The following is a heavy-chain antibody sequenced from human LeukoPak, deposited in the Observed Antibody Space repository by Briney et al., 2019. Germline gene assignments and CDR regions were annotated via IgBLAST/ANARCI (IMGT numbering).Heavy chain of an antibody. CDR1: GFTFSSYS. J-gene: IGHJ4*02. D-gene: IGHD6-6*01. V-gene: IGHV3-21*01. CDR3: ARDNPARPRFDY. Sequence: GGSLRLTCAASGFTFSSYSMNWVRQAPGKGLEWVSSISSSSSYIYYADSVKGRFTISRDNAKNSLYLQMNSLRAEDTAVYYCARDNPARPRFDYWGQGTLVTVSS. CDR2: ISSSSSYI.